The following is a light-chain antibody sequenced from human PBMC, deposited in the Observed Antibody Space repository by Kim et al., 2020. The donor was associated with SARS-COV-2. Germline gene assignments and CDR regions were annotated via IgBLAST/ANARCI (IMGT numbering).Light chain of an antibody. CDR2: GAS. J-gene: IGKJ1*01. CDR1: QIVSGNF. Sequence: EYVLTQSPGTLSLSPGERATLSCRASQIVSGNFLAWYQQKPGQAPSLLIYGASTRAPGIPDTFSGSGSGTDFTLTISRLEPEDFAVYYCLQYGTSSQTFGQGTKVDIK. V-gene: IGKV3-20*01. CDR3: LQYGTSSQT.